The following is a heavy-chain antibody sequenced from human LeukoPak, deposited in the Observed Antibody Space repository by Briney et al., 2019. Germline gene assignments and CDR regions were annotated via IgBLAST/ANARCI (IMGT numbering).Heavy chain of an antibody. Sequence: ASVKVSCKASGYTFTSYGISWVRQAPGQGLEWMGWISAYNGNTNYAQKLQGRVTMTTDTSTSTAYMELRSLRSDDTAVYYCARAVGITGTRGRWFDPWGQGTLVTVSS. V-gene: IGHV1-18*01. CDR1: GYTFTSYG. CDR3: ARAVGITGTRGRWFDP. D-gene: IGHD1-7*01. CDR2: ISAYNGNT. J-gene: IGHJ5*02.